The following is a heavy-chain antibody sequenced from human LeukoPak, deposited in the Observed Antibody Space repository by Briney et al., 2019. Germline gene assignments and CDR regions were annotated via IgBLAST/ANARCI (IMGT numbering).Heavy chain of an antibody. CDR3: AKDIKYYGSGPDRGLDY. CDR2: ISGNRGSI. CDR1: GFTLYDYV. J-gene: IGHJ4*02. D-gene: IGHD3-10*01. Sequence: RRSLRLPCAASGFTLYDYVTHWGRHTPGKGLECVSGISGNRGSIDYADSVTGRFTISRDNAKNSMYLQTNSLRAEDTALYSCAKDIKYYGSGPDRGLDYWGQGTLDTVSP. V-gene: IGHV3-9*01.